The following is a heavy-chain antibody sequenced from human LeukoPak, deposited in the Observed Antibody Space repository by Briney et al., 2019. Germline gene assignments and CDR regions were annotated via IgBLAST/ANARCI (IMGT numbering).Heavy chain of an antibody. J-gene: IGHJ6*04. CDR2: INHSGST. CDR1: GGSFSGYY. Sequence: SETLSLTCAVYGGSFSGYYWSWIRQPPGKGLEWIGEINHSGSTNYNPSLKSRVTISVDTSKNQFSLKLSSVTAADTAVYYCARVPQFSAAGLNYYYGMDVWGKGSTVTVSS. V-gene: IGHV4-34*01. CDR3: ARVPQFSAAGLNYYYGMDV. D-gene: IGHD6-13*01.